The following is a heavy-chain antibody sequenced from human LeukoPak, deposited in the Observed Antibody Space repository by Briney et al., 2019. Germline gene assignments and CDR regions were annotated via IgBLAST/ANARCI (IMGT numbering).Heavy chain of an antibody. Sequence: GGSLRLSCAASGFTFSNYEMNWVRQAPGKGLEWVSYISSASSAIYYADSVKGRFTISRDNAKKSLSLQMNSLRAEDTAVYYCARPISGNYWFDPWGQGTLVTVSS. CDR2: ISSASSAI. CDR1: GFTFSNYE. V-gene: IGHV3-48*03. D-gene: IGHD4-23*01. J-gene: IGHJ5*02. CDR3: ARPISGNYWFDP.